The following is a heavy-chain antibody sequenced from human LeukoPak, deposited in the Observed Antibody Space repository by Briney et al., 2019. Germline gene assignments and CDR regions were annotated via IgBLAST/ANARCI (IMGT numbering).Heavy chain of an antibody. J-gene: IGHJ4*02. CDR3: AREVVAAAGTVDY. CDR1: GDSISNFY. Sequence: SETLSLTCAVSGDSISNFYWSWIRQPPGKGLEWIGYIYYSGSTNYNPSLKSRVTISVDTSKNQFSLKLSSVTAADTAVYYCAREVVAAAGTVDYWGQGTLVIVSS. CDR2: IYYSGST. D-gene: IGHD6-13*01. V-gene: IGHV4-59*01.